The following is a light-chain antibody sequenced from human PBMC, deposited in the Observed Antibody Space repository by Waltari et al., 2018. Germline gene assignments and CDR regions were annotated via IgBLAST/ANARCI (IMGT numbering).Light chain of an antibody. CDR1: QSISSY. CDR2: AAS. CDR3: QQSYSTPGT. J-gene: IGKJ1*01. Sequence: DIQMTQSPSSLSASVGDRVTITCRASQSISSYLNWYQQKPGKAPKLLIYAASSLQSGCPSRFSGSGSGTDFTLTISSLQPEDFATYYCQQSYSTPGTFGQGTKVEIK. V-gene: IGKV1-39*01.